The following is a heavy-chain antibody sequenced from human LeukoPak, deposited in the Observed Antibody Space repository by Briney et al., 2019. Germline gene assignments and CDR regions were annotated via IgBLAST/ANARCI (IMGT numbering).Heavy chain of an antibody. CDR1: GFTFSSYA. D-gene: IGHD1-26*01. V-gene: IGHV3-23*01. J-gene: IGHJ4*02. Sequence: GGSLRLSCAASGFTFSSYAMSWVRQAPGKGLEWVSAISGSGGSTYYADSVKGRYTISRDNSKNTLYLQMNSLRAEDTAVYYCAKDILWEYYFDYWGQGTLVTVSS. CDR2: ISGSGGST. CDR3: AKDILWEYYFDY.